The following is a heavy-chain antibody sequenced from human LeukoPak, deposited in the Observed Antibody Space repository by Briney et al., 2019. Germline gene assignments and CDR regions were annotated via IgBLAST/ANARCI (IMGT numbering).Heavy chain of an antibody. V-gene: IGHV4-31*11. Sequence: PSETLSLTCAVSGDSISSGGYYWSWIRQHPGKGLEWIGYISYTGNTYFNPSLKSRLSISLDTSKNQFSLKLSSVTAADTAVYYCARGRASRDSSGFYSPGFAYWGQGTLVTVSS. CDR3: ARGRASRDSSGFYSPGFAY. CDR1: GDSISSGGYY. CDR2: ISYTGNT. D-gene: IGHD3-22*01. J-gene: IGHJ4*02.